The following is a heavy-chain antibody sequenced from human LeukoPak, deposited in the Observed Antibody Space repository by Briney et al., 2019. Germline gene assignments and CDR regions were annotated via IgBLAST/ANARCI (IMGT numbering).Heavy chain of an antibody. D-gene: IGHD3-9*01. CDR2: ITGSGDTI. J-gene: IGHJ4*02. CDR1: GFIFRNYA. Sequence: PGGSLRLSCAAPGFIFRNYAMSWVRQAPGKGLEWVSAITGSGDTIYYADSVKGRFTVSRDNSKNTLYVEMNTLRAEDTAVYYCAKWGDYDILTGYYVSDFWGQGTLVTVSS. CDR3: AKWGDYDILTGYYVSDF. V-gene: IGHV3-23*01.